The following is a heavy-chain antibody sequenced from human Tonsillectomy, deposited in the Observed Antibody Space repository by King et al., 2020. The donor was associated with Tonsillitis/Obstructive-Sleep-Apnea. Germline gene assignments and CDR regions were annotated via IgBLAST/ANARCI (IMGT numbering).Heavy chain of an antibody. Sequence: QLVQSGGGVVQPGRSLRLSCAASRFTFSSYAMHWVRQVPGKGLEWVAVISYDGGNKYYADSVKGRFTISRENSKNTLYLQMNSLRAEDKAVYYCAGEDGCCSGGSCYSKAFDIWGQGTMVTVSS. CDR3: AGEDGCCSGGSCYSKAFDI. CDR2: ISYDGGNK. D-gene: IGHD2-15*01. CDR1: RFTFSSYA. V-gene: IGHV3-30*01. J-gene: IGHJ3*02.